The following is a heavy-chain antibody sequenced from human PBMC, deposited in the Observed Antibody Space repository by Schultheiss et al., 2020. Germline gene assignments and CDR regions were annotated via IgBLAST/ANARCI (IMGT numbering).Heavy chain of an antibody. CDR1: GYTFTSYG. V-gene: IGHV1-18*01. Sequence: ASVKVSCKASGYTFTSYGISWVRQAPGQGLEWMGWISAYNGNTNYAQKFQGRVTMTRDTSISTAYMELSRLRSDDTAVYYCARDMQLWAFDYWGQGTLVTVSS. J-gene: IGHJ4*02. D-gene: IGHD5-18*01. CDR2: ISAYNGNT. CDR3: ARDMQLWAFDY.